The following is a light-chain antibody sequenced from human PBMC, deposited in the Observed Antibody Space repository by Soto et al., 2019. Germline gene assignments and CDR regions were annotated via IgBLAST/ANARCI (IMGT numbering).Light chain of an antibody. V-gene: IGLV1-40*01. CDR2: ANT. Sequence: QLVLTQPPSVSGAPGQRVTISCTGSSSYIGAGYDVHWYQQLQGTAPKLLIYANTNRPSGVPDRFSGSKSGTSASLTITGLQAEDEADYYCQSSYVSLGGHVRFGGGTKVTVL. CDR1: SSYIGAGYD. J-gene: IGLJ2*01. CDR3: QSSYVSLGGHVR.